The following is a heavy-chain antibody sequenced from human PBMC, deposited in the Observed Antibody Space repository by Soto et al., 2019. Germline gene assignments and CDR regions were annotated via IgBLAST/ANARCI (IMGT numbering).Heavy chain of an antibody. CDR3: AKEPVGPDWYFDL. V-gene: IGHV3-23*01. CDR2: ISSSGGIT. CDR1: GFTFSNYV. Sequence: QSGGSLRLSCAASGFTFSNYVMSWVRQAPGKGLEWVSGISSSGGITYYADSVQGRFTISRDNSKNTLYLQMNSLRSEDTAIYYCAKEPVGPDWYFDLWGRGTLVTVSS. J-gene: IGHJ2*01.